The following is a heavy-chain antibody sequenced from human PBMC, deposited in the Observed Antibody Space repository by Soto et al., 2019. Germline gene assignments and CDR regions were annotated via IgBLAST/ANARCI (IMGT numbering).Heavy chain of an antibody. V-gene: IGHV1-46*02. CDR2: IDPSGGST. Sequence: GASVKVSCKASGYAFNSYYVHWVRQAPGQGLQWVGIIDPSGGSTKYAQKFQGRVTMTRDTSTSTVYMELSSLRSEDTAVYYCAINQNYDRSGYFPSYWYFDLWGRGTLVTVSS. D-gene: IGHD3-22*01. CDR1: GYAFNSYY. J-gene: IGHJ2*01. CDR3: AINQNYDRSGYFPSYWYFDL.